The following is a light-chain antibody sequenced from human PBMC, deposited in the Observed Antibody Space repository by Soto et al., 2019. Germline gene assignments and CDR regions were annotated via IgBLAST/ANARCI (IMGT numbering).Light chain of an antibody. CDR2: GAS. Sequence: PGETANHYKRTSQSVNSRLAWYQHKPGQAPRLLISGASSRATGIPDRFSGSGSATDFTLTISSLESEDFAVYYCQQRANWPPITFGQGTRLEIK. V-gene: IGKV3-11*01. CDR1: QSVNSR. CDR3: QQRANWPPIT. J-gene: IGKJ5*01.